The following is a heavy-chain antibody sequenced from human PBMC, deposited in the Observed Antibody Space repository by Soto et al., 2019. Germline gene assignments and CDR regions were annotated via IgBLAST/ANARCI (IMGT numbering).Heavy chain of an antibody. J-gene: IGHJ5*02. Sequence: SETLSLTCTVSVGSVSSGNFYWSWIRQPPGKGLEWIGFIYYSGSTNYNPSLKSRVTISVDTSKNQFSLQLSSVTAADTAVYYCARGRNGLVLSWGQGALVTVSS. V-gene: IGHV4-61*01. D-gene: IGHD3-9*01. CDR1: VGSVSSGNFY. CDR2: IYYSGST. CDR3: ARGRNGLVLS.